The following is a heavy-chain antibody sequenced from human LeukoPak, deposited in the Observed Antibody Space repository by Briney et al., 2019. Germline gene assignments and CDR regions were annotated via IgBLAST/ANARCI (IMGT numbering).Heavy chain of an antibody. CDR2: ISAYNGNT. J-gene: IGHJ1*01. D-gene: IGHD6-19*01. V-gene: IGHV1-18*01. CDR3: ARDSTAQWLAAEYFQH. CDR1: GYTFTSYG. Sequence: ASVKVSCKASGYTFTSYGISWVRQAPGQGLEWMGWISAYNGNTNYAQKLQGRVTMTTDTSTSTAYMELRSLRSDDTAVYYCARDSTAQWLAAEYFQHWGQGTLVTVSS.